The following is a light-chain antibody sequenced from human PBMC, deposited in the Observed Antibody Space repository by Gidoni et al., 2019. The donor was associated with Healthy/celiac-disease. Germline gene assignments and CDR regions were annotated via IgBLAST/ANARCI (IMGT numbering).Light chain of an antibody. CDR1: QSVSSY. V-gene: IGKV3-11*01. J-gene: IGKJ1*01. Sequence: DIVLTQSPATLSLSPGERATLSCRASQSVSSYLAWYQQKPGQAPRLLIYDASNRATGIPARFSGMGSGTDCTLTISSLEPEDFAVYYCQQRSNWPRTFGQGTKVEIK. CDR3: QQRSNWPRT. CDR2: DAS.